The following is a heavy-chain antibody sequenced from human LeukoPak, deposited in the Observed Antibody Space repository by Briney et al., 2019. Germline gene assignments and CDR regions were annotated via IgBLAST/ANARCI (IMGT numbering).Heavy chain of an antibody. CDR1: GGSISSGSYY. D-gene: IGHD1-14*01. CDR3: ASQFRYQFPTTGFDY. J-gene: IGHJ4*02. V-gene: IGHV4-61*02. Sequence: SETLSLTCTVSGGSISSGSYYWSWIRQPAGKGLEWIGRIYTSGSTNYNPSLKSRVTISVDTSKNQFSLKLSSVTAADTAAYYCASQFRYQFPTTGFDYWGQGTLVTVSS. CDR2: IYTSGST.